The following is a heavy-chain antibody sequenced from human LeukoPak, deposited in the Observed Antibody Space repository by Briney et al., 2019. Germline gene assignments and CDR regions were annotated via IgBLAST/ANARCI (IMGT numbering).Heavy chain of an antibody. CDR3: ARESIVGATVDAFDI. Sequence: GGSLRLSCAASGFTFSSYAMHWVRQAPGKGLGWVAVISYDGSNKYYADSVKGRFTISRDNSKNTLYLQMNSLRAEDTAVYYCARESIVGATVDAFDIWGQGTMVTVSS. J-gene: IGHJ3*02. CDR1: GFTFSSYA. V-gene: IGHV3-30*04. CDR2: ISYDGSNK. D-gene: IGHD1-26*01.